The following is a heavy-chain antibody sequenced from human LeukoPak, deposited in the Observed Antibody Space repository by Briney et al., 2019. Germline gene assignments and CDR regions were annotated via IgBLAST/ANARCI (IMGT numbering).Heavy chain of an antibody. CDR3: ARRVAATDY. CDR2: IYYSGRT. Sequence: SETLSLTCTVSGGSISSYYWNWIRQPPGKGLEWIGYIYYSGRTSYNPSLKSRVTLSVDTSKNQFSLKLSSVTAADTAVYYCARRVAATDYWGQGTLVTVSS. J-gene: IGHJ4*02. D-gene: IGHD2-15*01. V-gene: IGHV4-59*01. CDR1: GGSISSYY.